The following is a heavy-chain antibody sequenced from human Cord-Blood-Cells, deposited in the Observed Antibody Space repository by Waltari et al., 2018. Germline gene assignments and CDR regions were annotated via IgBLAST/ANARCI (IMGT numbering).Heavy chain of an antibody. Sequence: QVQLVQSGAEVKKPGASVKVPCKVSGYTLTELSMHWVRQAPGTGLEWMGGFDPEDGETIYAQKFQGRVTITEDTSTDTAYMELSSLRSEDTAVYYCATVPIAAAPFWGQGTLVTVSS. CDR2: FDPEDGET. CDR3: ATVPIAAAPF. CDR1: GYTLTELS. V-gene: IGHV1-24*01. D-gene: IGHD6-13*01. J-gene: IGHJ4*02.